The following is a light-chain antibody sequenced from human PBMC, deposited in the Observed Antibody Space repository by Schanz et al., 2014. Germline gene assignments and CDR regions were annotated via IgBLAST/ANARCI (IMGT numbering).Light chain of an antibody. CDR1: QSVSSSY. CDR2: AVS. V-gene: IGKV3-20*01. CDR3: QQYDTSSGT. J-gene: IGKJ1*01. Sequence: EIVLTQSPGTLSLSPGERATLSCRASQSVSSSYLAWYQQKPGQAPRLLMYAVSSRATGIPDRFSGSGSGTDFTLTISRLEPEDFAVYYCQQYDTSSGTFGQGTKVEIK.